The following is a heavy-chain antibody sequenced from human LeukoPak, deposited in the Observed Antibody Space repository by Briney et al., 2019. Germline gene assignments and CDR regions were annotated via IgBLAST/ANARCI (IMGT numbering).Heavy chain of an antibody. V-gene: IGHV3-23*01. Sequence: GGSLRLSCAASGFTFSSYAMSWVRQAPGKGLEWVSAISGSGGSTYYADSVKGRFTISRDNSKNTLYLQMNSLRAEDTAVYYCAKEVFCSSTTCYTTCSPPGAQGPLVTVPS. CDR2: ISGSGGST. D-gene: IGHD2-2*02. CDR3: AKEVFCSSTTCYTTCSPP. CDR1: GFTFSSYA. J-gene: IGHJ4*02.